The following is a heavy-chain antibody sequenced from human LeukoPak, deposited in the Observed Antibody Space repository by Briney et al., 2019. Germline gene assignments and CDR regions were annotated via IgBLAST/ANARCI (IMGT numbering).Heavy chain of an antibody. V-gene: IGHV3-7*01. Sequence: GGSLRLSCAASGFTFSTYWMNWVRQAPGKGLEWVANIKPDGSEKYFVDSVKGRFIISRDNAKNSLYLQMNSLRAEDTAVYYCLRSGGYWGQGTPVTVSS. D-gene: IGHD1-26*01. CDR3: LRSGGY. CDR1: GFTFSTYW. J-gene: IGHJ4*02. CDR2: IKPDGSEK.